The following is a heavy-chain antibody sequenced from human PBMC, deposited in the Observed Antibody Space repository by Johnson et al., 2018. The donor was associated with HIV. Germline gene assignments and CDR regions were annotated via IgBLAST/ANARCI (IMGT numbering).Heavy chain of an antibody. CDR2: INWNGGSK. Sequence: EKLVESGGGVVRPGGSLRLSCAASGFTFDDYDMSWVRQAPGKGLEWVSGINWNGGSKGYGDSVKGRFTISRDNAKNSLYMQMNSLRAEDTALYYCARGVGGAGDDAFDIWGQGTMVTVSS. V-gene: IGHV3-20*04. D-gene: IGHD6-19*01. CDR3: ARGVGGAGDDAFDI. CDR1: GFTFDDYD. J-gene: IGHJ3*02.